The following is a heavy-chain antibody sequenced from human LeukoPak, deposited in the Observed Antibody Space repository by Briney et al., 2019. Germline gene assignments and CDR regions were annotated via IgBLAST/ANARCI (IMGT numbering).Heavy chain of an antibody. Sequence: SQTLSLTCTVSGGSISSGGYYWSWIRQHPGKGLEWIGYIYYSGSTYYNPSLKSRVTISVDASKNQFSLKLSSVTAADTAVYYCAREAVPDGMDVWGQGTTVTVSS. J-gene: IGHJ6*02. CDR2: IYYSGST. CDR1: GGSISSGGYY. D-gene: IGHD6-19*01. CDR3: AREAVPDGMDV. V-gene: IGHV4-31*03.